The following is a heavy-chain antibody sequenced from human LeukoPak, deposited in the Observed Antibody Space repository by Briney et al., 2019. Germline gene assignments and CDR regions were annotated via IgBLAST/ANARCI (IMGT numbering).Heavy chain of an antibody. CDR2: ISNSGFTT. D-gene: IGHD4/OR15-4a*01. CDR3: AREDSGGNSFDY. J-gene: IGHJ4*02. Sequence: GGSLRLSCAASGFTLSDYYVSWIRQAPGKGLEWVAFISNSGFTTYYADSVTGRFTVSRDNAKDSVSLQMDSLRADDTARYYCAREDSGGNSFDYWGQGAQVTVS. V-gene: IGHV3-11*01. CDR1: GFTLSDYY.